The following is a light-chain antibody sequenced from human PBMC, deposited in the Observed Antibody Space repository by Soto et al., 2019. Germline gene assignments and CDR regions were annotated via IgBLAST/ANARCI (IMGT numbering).Light chain of an antibody. V-gene: IGLV1-40*01. CDR2: GNS. J-gene: IGLJ3*02. CDR1: SSNIGAGCD. CDR3: QSYDSSLSGSWV. Sequence: QSVLTQPPSVSGAPGQRVTISCTGSSSNIGAGCDVHWYQQLPGTAPKLLIYGNSNRPSGVPDRFSGSKSGTSASLAITGLQAEDEADYYCQSYDSSLSGSWVFGGGTQLTVL.